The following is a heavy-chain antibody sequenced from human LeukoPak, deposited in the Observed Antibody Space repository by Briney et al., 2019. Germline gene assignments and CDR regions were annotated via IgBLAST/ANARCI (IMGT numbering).Heavy chain of an antibody. CDR2: IYYSGST. CDR1: GGSISSGDYY. V-gene: IGHV4-30-4*01. CDR3: ASGGRGAAARLLVY. J-gene: IGHJ4*02. D-gene: IGHD6-13*01. Sequence: SETLSLTCTVSGGSISSGDYYWSWIRQPPGKGLEWIGYIYYSGSTYYNPSLKSRVTISVDTSKNQFSLKLSSVTAADTATYYCASGGRGAAARLLVYWGQGTLVTVSS.